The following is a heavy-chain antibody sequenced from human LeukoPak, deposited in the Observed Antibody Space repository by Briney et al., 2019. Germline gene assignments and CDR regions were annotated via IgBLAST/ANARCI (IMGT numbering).Heavy chain of an antibody. CDR3: ARVRTPWDVWGSYRYYNWFDP. CDR2: FNQSGSI. Sequence: SETLSLTCAVHGGAFRGSYWSWIPQPPGKGLEWIGSFNQSGSINYKPSLKSRVTISVDTSKNQFSLRRRSVTAADTAVYYCARVRTPWDVWGSYRYYNWFDPWGQGTLVTVSS. D-gene: IGHD3-16*02. CDR1: GGAFRGSY. V-gene: IGHV4-34*01. J-gene: IGHJ5*02.